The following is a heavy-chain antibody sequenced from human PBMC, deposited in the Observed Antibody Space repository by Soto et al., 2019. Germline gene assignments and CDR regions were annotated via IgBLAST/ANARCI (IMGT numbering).Heavy chain of an antibody. CDR3: ARAEVAARPFAY. Sequence: QVQLVQSGAEVKKPWSSVNVSCKASGGTFSSYAISWVRQAPGQGLEWMGGIIPIFGTANYAQKFQGRVTITADKSTSTAYMELSSLRSDDTAVYYCARAEVAARPFAYWGQGTLGTVSS. J-gene: IGHJ4*02. CDR2: IIPIFGTA. D-gene: IGHD6-6*01. CDR1: GGTFSSYA. V-gene: IGHV1-69*06.